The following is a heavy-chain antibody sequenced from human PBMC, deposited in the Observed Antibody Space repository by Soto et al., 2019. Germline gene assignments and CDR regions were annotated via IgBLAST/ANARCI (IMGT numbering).Heavy chain of an antibody. CDR2: ISSNGIGT. CDR1: GFSFSSDA. CDR3: ARRARADYYYMDV. V-gene: IGHV3-64*01. Sequence: VQLVESGGGLAQAGGSLRLSCAASGFSFSSDAMDWVRQAPGKGLEYVSGISSNGIGTYYASSVKGRFTISRDNSRDTVYLQMDSLRPEDMAVYYCARRARADYYYMDVWGKGTTVTVS. D-gene: IGHD6-6*01. J-gene: IGHJ6*03.